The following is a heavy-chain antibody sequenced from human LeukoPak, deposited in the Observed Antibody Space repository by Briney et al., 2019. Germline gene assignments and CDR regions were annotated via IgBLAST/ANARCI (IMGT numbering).Heavy chain of an antibody. CDR2: ISRSGDRT. D-gene: IGHD3-10*01. CDR1: GLTFSTYA. J-gene: IGHJ4*02. CDR3: AKYNYYGSGSYYNDFDS. Sequence: PGGSLRLSCAASGLTFSTYAMSWVRQAPRKGLEWVSSISRSGDRTFYADSVKGRFTISRDNSKNTLYLQMSSLRAEDTAIYYCAKYNYYGSGSYYNDFDSWGQGSLVTVSS. V-gene: IGHV3-23*01.